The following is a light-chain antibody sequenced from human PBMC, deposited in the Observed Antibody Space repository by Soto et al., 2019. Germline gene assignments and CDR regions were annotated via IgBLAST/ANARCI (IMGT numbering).Light chain of an antibody. CDR2: DAS. J-gene: IGKJ1*01. CDR3: QQYKDYTYT. Sequence: IQMTQSPATLSGSVGDRVTITCRASQRVDRWLAWYQQKPGKAPKLLISDASTLESGVPSRFSGSGSVTEFTLAIASLQPDDFATYYCQQYKDYTYTFGQGTKVDIK. CDR1: QRVDRW. V-gene: IGKV1-5*01.